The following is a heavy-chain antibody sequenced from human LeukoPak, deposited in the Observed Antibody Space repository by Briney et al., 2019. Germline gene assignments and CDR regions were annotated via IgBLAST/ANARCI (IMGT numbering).Heavy chain of an antibody. CDR1: GYTFTAYY. V-gene: IGHV1-2*02. D-gene: IGHD3-22*01. J-gene: IGHJ3*02. Sequence: ASVKVSCKASGYTFTAYYMHWVRQAPGQGLEWMGWINPNNGDTNYPQKFQGRVTMTRDTSISTAYMELTSLRSDDTAVYYCATPYYYDNSGYQFCDIWGQGTMVTVSS. CDR3: ATPYYYDNSGYQFCDI. CDR2: INPNNGDT.